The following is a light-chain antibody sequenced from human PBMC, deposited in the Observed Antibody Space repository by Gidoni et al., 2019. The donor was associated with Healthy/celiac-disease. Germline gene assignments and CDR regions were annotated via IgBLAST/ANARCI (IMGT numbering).Light chain of an antibody. CDR3: CSYAGSTDVV. Sequence: QSALTHPASVSASPGQSITIPCTGTSSDVGSYNLVSWYQQHPGKAPKLMIYEGSKRPSGVSNRFSGSKSGNTASLTISGLQAEDEADYYCCSYAGSTDVVFGGGTKLTVL. CDR1: SSDVGSYNL. CDR2: EGS. J-gene: IGLJ2*01. V-gene: IGLV2-23*01.